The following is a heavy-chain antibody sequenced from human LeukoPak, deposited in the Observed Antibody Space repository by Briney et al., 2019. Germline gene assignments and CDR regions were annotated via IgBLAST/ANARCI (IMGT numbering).Heavy chain of an antibody. CDR1: GGSIRSYY. CDR2: IHYSGST. Sequence: SETLSLTCTVSGGSIRSYYWSWIRQPPGKGLEWIGYIHYSGSTNYNPSLKRRVTISVDTSTTQFSLRLTSVTAADTAMYYCARVLTTQTTNWFDPWGQGTLVTVSS. V-gene: IGHV4-59*01. D-gene: IGHD4-11*01. CDR3: ARVLTTQTTNWFDP. J-gene: IGHJ5*02.